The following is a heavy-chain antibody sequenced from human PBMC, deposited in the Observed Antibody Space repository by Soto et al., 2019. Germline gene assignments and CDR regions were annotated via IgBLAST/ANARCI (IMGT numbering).Heavy chain of an antibody. Sequence: QVHLMQSGAEVKKPGASVKVSCKASGYTFTTYGISWLRQAPGLGLDWMGWISPYNDDTVYAQNLQGRVTMTTDTSARIAYMQLRSLTPDDTAVYFCAREGLYAGSGKYSYGYSPPRYYGMDVW. CDR1: GYTFTTYG. D-gene: IGHD5-18*01. J-gene: IGHJ6*01. CDR3: AREGLYAGSGKYSYGYSPPRYYGMDV. CDR2: ISPYNDDT. V-gene: IGHV1-18*01.